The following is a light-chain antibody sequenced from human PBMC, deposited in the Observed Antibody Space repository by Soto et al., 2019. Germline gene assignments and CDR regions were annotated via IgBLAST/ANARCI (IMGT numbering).Light chain of an antibody. V-gene: IGKV3-15*01. J-gene: IGKJ1*01. CDR3: QQYNNWPRT. CDR1: QSVGIN. Sequence: EIVMTQSPATLSVSPGERDTLSCRASQSVGINVAWYQQKPGQAPRLLIYGASSRATGVPARFSGSGSGTEFTLTITSLQSEDSAVYFCQQYNNWPRTFGQGTKVDIK. CDR2: GAS.